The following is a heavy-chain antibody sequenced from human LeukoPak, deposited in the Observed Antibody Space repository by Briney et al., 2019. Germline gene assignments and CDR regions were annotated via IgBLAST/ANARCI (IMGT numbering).Heavy chain of an antibody. V-gene: IGHV1-2*02. J-gene: IGHJ4*02. CDR3: ARDDPRGWYYFDY. Sequence: ASVKVSCKASGYTFTGYYMHWVRQAPGQGLEWMGWINPNSGGTNYAQKFQGRVTMTRDTSINTAYMELSRLRSDDTAVYYCARDDPRGWYYFDYWGQGTLVTVSS. D-gene: IGHD3-10*01. CDR2: INPNSGGT. CDR1: GYTFTGYY.